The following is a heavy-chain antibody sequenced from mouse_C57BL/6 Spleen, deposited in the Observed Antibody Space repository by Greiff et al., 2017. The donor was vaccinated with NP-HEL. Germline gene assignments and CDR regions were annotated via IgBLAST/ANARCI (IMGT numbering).Heavy chain of an antibody. V-gene: IGHV14-4*01. Sequence: EVQLQQSGAELVRPGASVKLSCTASGFNIKDDYMHWVKQRPEQGLEWIGWIDPENGDTEYASKFQGKATITADTSSNTAYLQLSSLTSEDTAVYYCTTDGSRYYFDYWGQGTTLTVSS. D-gene: IGHD1-1*01. J-gene: IGHJ2*01. CDR2: IDPENGDT. CDR3: TTDGSRYYFDY. CDR1: GFNIKDDY.